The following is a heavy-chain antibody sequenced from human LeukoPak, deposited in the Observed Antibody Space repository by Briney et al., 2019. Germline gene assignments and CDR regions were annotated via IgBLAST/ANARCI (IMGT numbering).Heavy chain of an antibody. Sequence: PSETLSLTCTVPGGSISSYYWSWIRQPPGKGLEWIGYIYYSGSTNYNPSLKSRVTISVDTSKNQFSLKLSSVTAADTAVYYCARSSITMVRDRYYYYYMDVWGKGTTVTVSS. CDR3: ARSSITMVRDRYYYYYMDV. D-gene: IGHD3-10*01. CDR2: IYYSGST. V-gene: IGHV4-59*01. J-gene: IGHJ6*03. CDR1: GGSISSYY.